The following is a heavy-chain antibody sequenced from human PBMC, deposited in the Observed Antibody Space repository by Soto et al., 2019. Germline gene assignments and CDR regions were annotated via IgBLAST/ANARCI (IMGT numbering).Heavy chain of an antibody. J-gene: IGHJ4*02. CDR1: GYTFTSYG. CDR2: ISAYNGNT. D-gene: IGHD5-18*01. V-gene: IGHV1-18*01. Sequence: GGSVKVSCKASGYTFTSYGISWVRQAPGQGLEWMGWISAYNGNTNYAQKLQGRVTMTTDTSTSTAYMELRSLRSDDTAVYYCARDPRHSGRGYSYGPFDYWGQGILVTVSS. CDR3: ARDPRHSGRGYSYGPFDY.